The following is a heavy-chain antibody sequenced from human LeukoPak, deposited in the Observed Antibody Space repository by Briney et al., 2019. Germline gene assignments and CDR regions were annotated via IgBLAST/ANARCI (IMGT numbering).Heavy chain of an antibody. D-gene: IGHD7-27*01. CDR1: GFTFTAYH. Sequence: ASVKVSCKASGFTFTAYHMHWVRQAPGQGLEWMGWINPNSGGTNYAQKFQGRVTMTRDTYISTAYMELSGLRADDTAVYYCARGPHWDPHFDYWGQGTLVTVSS. CDR2: INPNSGGT. J-gene: IGHJ4*02. CDR3: ARGPHWDPHFDY. V-gene: IGHV1-2*02.